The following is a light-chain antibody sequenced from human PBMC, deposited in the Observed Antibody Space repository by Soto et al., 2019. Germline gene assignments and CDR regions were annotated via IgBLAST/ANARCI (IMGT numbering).Light chain of an antibody. V-gene: IGLV1-44*01. J-gene: IGLJ3*02. Sequence: QSVLTQPPSASGSPGQRVTISCSGSSSNIGSNSLNWYQQLPGTAPKLLIYSYNHRPSGVPDRFSGSKSGTSASLAISGLQSEDEDDSHCGAWDDSLNGWVFCGGTKLTV. CDR2: SYN. CDR1: SSNIGSNS. CDR3: GAWDDSLNGWV.